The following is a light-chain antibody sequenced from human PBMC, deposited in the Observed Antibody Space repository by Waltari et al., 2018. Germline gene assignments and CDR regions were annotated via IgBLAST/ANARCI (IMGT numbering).Light chain of an antibody. CDR3: QTGGFGIWV. V-gene: IGLV4-69*01. CDR1: SGHSSYA. CDR2: VNSDGSH. J-gene: IGLJ3*02. Sequence: QLMLTQSPSASASLGASVRLTCPLSSGHSSYAVAWHQQQPEKGPRYLMKVNSDGSHSKGDGIPDRFSGSSAGAERYLTISSLQSEDEADYYCQTGGFGIWVFGGGTKLTVL.